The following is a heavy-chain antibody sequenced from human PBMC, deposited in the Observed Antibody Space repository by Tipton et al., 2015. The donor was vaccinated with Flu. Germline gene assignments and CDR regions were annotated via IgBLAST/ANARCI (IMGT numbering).Heavy chain of an antibody. J-gene: IGHJ4*02. CDR3: ARHWGPSGHLDY. CDR2: IYYSGST. CDR1: GGSVTSVTYY. V-gene: IGHV4-39*07. Sequence: TLSLTCSVSGGSVTSVTYYWGWVRQPPGKGLEWIGSIYYSGSTYYNPSLKTRATISVDTSKNQFSLRLSSVTAADTAVYYCARHWGPSGHLDYWGQGTLVTVSS. D-gene: IGHD3-16*01.